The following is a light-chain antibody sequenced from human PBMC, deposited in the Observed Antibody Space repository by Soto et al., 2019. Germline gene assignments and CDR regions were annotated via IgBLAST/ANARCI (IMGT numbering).Light chain of an antibody. CDR2: DAT. CDR3: QQYHDWPPLT. Sequence: DIVMTQSPATLSESPGERVTLSCRASQYINSNLAWYQQKPGQPPRLLIYDATSRATGIPSRFSGSGSGTDFTLTIISLQSEDVAVYFCQQYHDWPPLTFGGGTKVEIK. J-gene: IGKJ4*01. CDR1: QYINSN. V-gene: IGKV3D-15*01.